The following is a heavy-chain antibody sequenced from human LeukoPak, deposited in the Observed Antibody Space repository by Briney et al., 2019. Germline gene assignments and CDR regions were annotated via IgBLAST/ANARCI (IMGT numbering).Heavy chain of an antibody. CDR2: ISYDGSNK. J-gene: IGHJ6*02. Sequence: GRSLRLSCAASGFTFSSYGMHWVRQAPGKGLEWVAVISYDGSNKYYADSVKGRFTISRDNSKNTLYLQMNSLRAEDTAVYYCARDEPSPYNWNSSGYYGMDVWGQGTTVTVSS. CDR3: ARDEPSPYNWNSSGYYGMDV. D-gene: IGHD1-7*01. CDR1: GFTFSSYG. V-gene: IGHV3-30*03.